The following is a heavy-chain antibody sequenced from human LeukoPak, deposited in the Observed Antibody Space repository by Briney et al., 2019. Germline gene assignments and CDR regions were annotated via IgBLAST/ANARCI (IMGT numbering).Heavy chain of an antibody. J-gene: IGHJ4*02. CDR2: IDSSGSST. CDR3: AKDLRFGVVFAG. D-gene: IGHD3-3*01. V-gene: IGHV3-23*01. CDR1: GFPFSSFA. Sequence: GGSLRLSCAASGFPFSSFAMSWVRQAPGRGLEWVTAIDSSGSSTYYADSVRGRFTISRDNSRNTLYLQMNSLRAEDTALYYCAKDLRFGVVFAGWGQGTLVTVSS.